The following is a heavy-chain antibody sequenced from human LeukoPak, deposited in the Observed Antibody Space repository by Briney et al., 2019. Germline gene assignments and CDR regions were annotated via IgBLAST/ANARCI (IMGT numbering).Heavy chain of an antibody. J-gene: IGHJ4*02. CDR2: ISTSASTV. CDR1: GFTFTSYS. V-gene: IGHV3-48*02. Sequence: GGFLRLSCAASGFTFTSYSMNWVRQAPGKGLEWVSYISTSASTVYYADSVKGRFTISRDNGKNSLYLQMNSLRDEDTAVYYCARDLSGWYLLDYWGQGTLVTVSS. CDR3: ARDLSGWYLLDY. D-gene: IGHD6-19*01.